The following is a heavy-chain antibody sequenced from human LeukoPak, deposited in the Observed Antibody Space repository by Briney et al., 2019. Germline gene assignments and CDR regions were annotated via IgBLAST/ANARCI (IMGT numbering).Heavy chain of an antibody. CDR2: IYYSGTS. CDR1: GGSISSSSYY. V-gene: IGHV4-39*01. D-gene: IGHD5-24*01. CDR3: ASLFDNFPENRFDY. Sequence: SETLSLTCTVSGGSISSSSYYWGWIRQPPGKGLEWIGSIYYSGTSYFNPSLETRVTLSVDTSKNQFSLRLTSVTAADTAVYYCASLFDNFPENRFDYWGRGTLVTVSS. J-gene: IGHJ4*02.